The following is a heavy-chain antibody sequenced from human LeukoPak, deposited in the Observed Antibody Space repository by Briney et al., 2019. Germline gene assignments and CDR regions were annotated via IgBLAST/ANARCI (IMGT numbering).Heavy chain of an antibody. Sequence: PSGTLSLTCAVYGGSFSGYYWSWIRQPPGKGLEWIGEINHSGSTNYNPSLKSRVTISVDTSKNQFSLKLSSVTAADTAVYYCARGFGGYFDYRGQGTLVTVSS. CDR2: INHSGST. V-gene: IGHV4-34*01. J-gene: IGHJ4*02. CDR3: ARGFGGYFDY. D-gene: IGHD3-10*01. CDR1: GGSFSGYY.